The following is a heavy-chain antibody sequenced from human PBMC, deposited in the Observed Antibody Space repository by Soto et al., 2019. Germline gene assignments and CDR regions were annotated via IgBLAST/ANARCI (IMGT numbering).Heavy chain of an antibody. J-gene: IGHJ4*02. CDR3: ARTPTPYSSSWLYY. V-gene: IGHV3-7*01. CDR1: GFTFSSYW. CDR2: IKQDGSEK. Sequence: GGSLRLSCAASGFTFSSYWMSWVRQAPGKGLEWVANIKQDGSEKYYVDSVKGRFTISRDNAKNSLYLQMNSLRAEDTAVYYCARTPTPYSSSWLYYWGQGTLVNVSS. D-gene: IGHD6-13*01.